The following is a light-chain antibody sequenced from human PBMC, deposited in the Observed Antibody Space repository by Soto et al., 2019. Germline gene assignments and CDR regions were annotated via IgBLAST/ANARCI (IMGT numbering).Light chain of an antibody. V-gene: IGKV3D-15*01. Sequence: EIVLTQSPATLSLSPGERATLSCRASQSVSGFLVWYQQKPGQAPRLLIYRTSNRATGIPDRFSGGGSGAEYTLTISSLQSEDVAVYYCQQYDKWPRTLGQGTKVDIK. CDR2: RTS. CDR1: QSVSGF. J-gene: IGKJ1*01. CDR3: QQYDKWPRT.